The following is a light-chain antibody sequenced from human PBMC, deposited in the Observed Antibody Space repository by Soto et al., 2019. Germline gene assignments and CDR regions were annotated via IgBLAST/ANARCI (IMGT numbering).Light chain of an antibody. J-gene: IGLJ1*01. CDR1: SRDVGNYKY. V-gene: IGLV2-14*01. Sequence: QSALTPPASVSGSPGQSITISFTGTSRDVGNYKYVSWYQQHPGKAPKLIIYEVSNRPSGVSDRFSGSKSGNTASLTISGLQAEDETDYYCLSYTSSGTYVFGTGTKLTVL. CDR3: LSYTSSGTYV. CDR2: EVS.